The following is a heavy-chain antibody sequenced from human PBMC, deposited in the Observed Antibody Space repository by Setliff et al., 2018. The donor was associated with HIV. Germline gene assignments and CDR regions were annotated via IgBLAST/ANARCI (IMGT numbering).Heavy chain of an antibody. J-gene: IGHJ4*02. D-gene: IGHD3-16*01. CDR2: VSSRGDT. CDR3: ASRGETRPFDY. V-gene: IGHV4-61*02. Sequence: PSETLSLTCTVSGGSISSGTYYWSWIRQPAGKGLEWIGRVSSRGDTNYNPSLKSRVTISVDTSKNQFSLKLSSVTAADTAVYYCASRGETRPFDYWGQGTLVTVSS. CDR1: GGSISSGTYY.